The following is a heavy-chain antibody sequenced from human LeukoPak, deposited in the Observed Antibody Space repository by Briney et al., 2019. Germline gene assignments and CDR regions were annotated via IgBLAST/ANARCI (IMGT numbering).Heavy chain of an antibody. D-gene: IGHD6-6*01. CDR1: GGSISSSSYY. V-gene: IGHV4-39*07. Sequence: PSETLSLTCTVSGGSISSSSYYWGWIRQPPGKGLEWIGSIYYSGSTYYNPSLKSRVTISVDTSKNQFSLKLSSVTAADTAVYYCAGDPRWGAARPSGQNWFDPWGQGTLVTVSS. CDR3: AGDPRWGAARPSGQNWFDP. J-gene: IGHJ5*02. CDR2: IYYSGST.